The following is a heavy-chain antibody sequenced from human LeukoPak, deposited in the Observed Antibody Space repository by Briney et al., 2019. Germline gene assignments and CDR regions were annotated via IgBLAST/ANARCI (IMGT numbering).Heavy chain of an antibody. Sequence: GGSLRLSCAASGITFSNYAMHWVRQAPGKGLEWVADISYNGINKYYADSVRGRFTISRDNSKNTVDLQMTDLRAEDTAVYYCAKDRVYYGSGYDAVDIWGQGTMVTVS. CDR1: GITFSNYA. CDR2: ISYNGINK. V-gene: IGHV3-30*18. D-gene: IGHD3-10*01. J-gene: IGHJ3*02. CDR3: AKDRVYYGSGYDAVDI.